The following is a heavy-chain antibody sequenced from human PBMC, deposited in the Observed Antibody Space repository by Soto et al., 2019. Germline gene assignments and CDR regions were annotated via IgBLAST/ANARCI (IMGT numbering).Heavy chain of an antibody. D-gene: IGHD6-19*01. CDR3: ARLAMEYSSGWYVSSYWFDP. J-gene: IGHJ5*02. CDR1: GGSISSSSYY. Sequence: QLQLQESGPGLVKPSETLSLTCTVSGGSISSSSYYWGWIRQPPGKGLEWIGSIYYSGSTYYNPSLKSRVTISVDTSKNQFSLKLSSVTAADTAVYYCARLAMEYSSGWYVSSYWFDPWGQGTLVTVSS. V-gene: IGHV4-39*01. CDR2: IYYSGST.